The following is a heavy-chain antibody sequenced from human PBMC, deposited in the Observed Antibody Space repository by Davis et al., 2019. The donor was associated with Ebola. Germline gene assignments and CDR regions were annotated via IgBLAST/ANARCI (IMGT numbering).Heavy chain of an antibody. CDR2: TYYRSKWYN. D-gene: IGHD4-17*01. Sequence: PSETLSLTCAISGDSVSSNSAAWNWIRQSPSRGLEWLGRTYYRSKWYNDYAVSVKSRITINPDTSKNQFSLQLNSVTPEDTAVYYCARANGDGPGVSYYFDYWGQGTLVTVSS. CDR1: GDSVSSNSAA. V-gene: IGHV6-1*01. J-gene: IGHJ4*02. CDR3: ARANGDGPGVSYYFDY.